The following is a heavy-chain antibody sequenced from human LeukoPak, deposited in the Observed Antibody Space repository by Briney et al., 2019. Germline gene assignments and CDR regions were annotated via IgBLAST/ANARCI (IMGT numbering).Heavy chain of an antibody. V-gene: IGHV3-30*04. J-gene: IGHJ6*03. CDR1: GFTFSSYA. D-gene: IGHD2-15*01. CDR2: ISYDGNKK. Sequence: GGSLTLTCAASGFTFSSYAMHWVRQAPGKGLEWVAFISYDGNKKYYADSVKGRFTISRDNSKNTLFLQMDSLRVEDTADYYCAKGYCSGGSCPNYYYMDVWGRGTTVPVSS. CDR3: AKGYCSGGSCPNYYYMDV.